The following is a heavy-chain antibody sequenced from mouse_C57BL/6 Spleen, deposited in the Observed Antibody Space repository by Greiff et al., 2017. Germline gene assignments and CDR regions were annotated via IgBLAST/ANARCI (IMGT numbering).Heavy chain of an antibody. V-gene: IGHV2-2*01. D-gene: IGHD3-2*02. CDR2: IWSGGST. J-gene: IGHJ4*01. Sequence: QVQLKESGPGLVQPSQSLSITCTVSGFSLTSYGVHWVRQSPGKGLEWLGVIWSGGSTDYNAAFISRLSISKDNSKSQVFFKMNSLQADDTAIYYCAKNRDSSGYYAMDYWGQGTSVTVSS. CDR1: GFSLTSYG. CDR3: AKNRDSSGYYAMDY.